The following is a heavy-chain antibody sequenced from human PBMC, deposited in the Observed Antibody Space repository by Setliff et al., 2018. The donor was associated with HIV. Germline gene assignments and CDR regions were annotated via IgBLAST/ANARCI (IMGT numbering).Heavy chain of an antibody. Sequence: SETLSLTCVVYGESFDTYYWTWIRLPPGKGLEWIGEIDHGGKANYNPSLESRVTMSVDTSANQSSLNLTSVTAADTAVYYCARIDPFGDYQDSYFYYMDVWGKGTTVTVS. CDR3: ARIDPFGDYQDSYFYYMDV. CDR2: IDHGGKA. V-gene: IGHV4-34*01. D-gene: IGHD4-17*01. J-gene: IGHJ6*03. CDR1: GESFDTYY.